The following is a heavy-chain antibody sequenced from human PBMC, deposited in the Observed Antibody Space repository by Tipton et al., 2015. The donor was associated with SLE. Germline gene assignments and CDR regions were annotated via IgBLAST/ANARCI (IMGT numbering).Heavy chain of an antibody. J-gene: IGHJ4*02. CDR1: GGSISNYY. CDR3: ARVTHSCNGGSCYGFYFED. D-gene: IGHD2-15*01. V-gene: IGHV4-59*01. CDR2: IYYRYTVST. Sequence: TLSLTCTVSGGSISNYYWTWIRQPPGKGLEWIGYIYYRYTVSTNYNSPLRSRATMSIDTSKNQFSLKLTSVNAADTAVYYCARVTHSCNGGSCYGFYFEDWGQGALVTVSS.